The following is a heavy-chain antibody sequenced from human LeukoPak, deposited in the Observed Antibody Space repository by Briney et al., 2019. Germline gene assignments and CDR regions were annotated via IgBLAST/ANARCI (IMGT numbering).Heavy chain of an antibody. CDR2: ISTTGTSI. CDR1: GFTFSAYH. CDR3: ARVWQDYSGVDY. D-gene: IGHD2-21*01. Sequence: GGSLRLSCAASGFTFSAYHINWVRQAPGKGLEWISYISTTGTSIHYADSVKGRFAISRDNAKSSLYLQMNSLRDEDTAVYYCARVWQDYSGVDYWGQGTLVTVSS. J-gene: IGHJ4*02. V-gene: IGHV3-48*02.